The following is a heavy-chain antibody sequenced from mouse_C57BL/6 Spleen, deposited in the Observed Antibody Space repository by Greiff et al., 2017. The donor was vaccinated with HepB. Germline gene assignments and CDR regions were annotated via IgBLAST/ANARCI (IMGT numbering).Heavy chain of an antibody. CDR2: INPSTGGT. V-gene: IGHV1-42*01. CDR3: ARSWSRYFDV. Sequence: VQLKESGPELVKPGASVKISCKASGYSFTGYYMNWVKQSPEKSLEWIGEINPSTGGTTYNQKFKAKATLTVDKSSSTAYMQLKSLTSEDSAVYYCARSWSRYFDVWGTGTTVTVSS. J-gene: IGHJ1*03. CDR1: GYSFTGYY.